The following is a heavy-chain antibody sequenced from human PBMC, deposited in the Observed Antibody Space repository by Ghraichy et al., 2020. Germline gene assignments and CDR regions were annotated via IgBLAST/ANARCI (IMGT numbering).Heavy chain of an antibody. CDR3: ARGIVATGSRFDAFDI. D-gene: IGHD5-12*01. Sequence: LEKKREINHSGSTNYNPSLKSRVTISVDTSKNQFSLKLSSVTAADTAVYYCARGIVATGSRFDAFDILC. CDR2: INHSGST. V-gene: IGHV4-34*01. J-gene: IGHJ3*02.